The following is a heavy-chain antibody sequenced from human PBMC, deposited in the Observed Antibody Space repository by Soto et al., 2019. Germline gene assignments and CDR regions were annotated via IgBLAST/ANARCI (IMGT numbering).Heavy chain of an antibody. CDR2: IIPIFGTA. D-gene: IGHD3-3*01. CDR1: GGTFSSYA. J-gene: IGHJ5*02. Sequence: VASVKVSCKASGGTFSSYAISWVRQAPGQGLEWMGGIIPIFGTANYAQKFQGRVTITADKSTSTAYMELSSLRSGDTAVYYCARVGYYDFMRRGDWFDPWGQGTLVTVSS. V-gene: IGHV1-69*06. CDR3: ARVGYYDFMRRGDWFDP.